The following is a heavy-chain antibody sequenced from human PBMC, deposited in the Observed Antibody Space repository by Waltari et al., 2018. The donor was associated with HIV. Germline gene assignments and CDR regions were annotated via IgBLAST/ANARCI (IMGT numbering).Heavy chain of an antibody. CDR3: ARSSYYYGSGSFLQRVRRDPYYFDY. D-gene: IGHD3-10*01. J-gene: IGHJ4*02. CDR1: GGSFSANY. CDR2: INHSGST. V-gene: IGHV4-34*01. Sequence: QVQLQQWGAGLLKPSETLSLTCAVYGGSFSANYWTWIRQPPGKGLEWSGEINHSGSTNYNPSLKSRVTISADTSKNQFSLKLTSVTAADTAVYYCARSSYYYGSGSFLQRVRRDPYYFDYWGQGTLVTVSS.